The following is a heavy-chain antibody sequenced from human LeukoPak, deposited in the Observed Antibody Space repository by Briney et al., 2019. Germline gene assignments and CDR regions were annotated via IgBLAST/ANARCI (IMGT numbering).Heavy chain of an antibody. J-gene: IGHJ6*02. CDR3: ARALEDYGDANYYYGMDV. CDR2: IIPILGIA. D-gene: IGHD4-17*01. Sequence: SVKVSCKASGGTFSSYAISWVRQAPGQGLEWMGRIIPILGIANYAQKFQGRVTITADKSTSTAHMELSSLRSEDTAVYYCARALEDYGDANYYYGMDVWGQGTTVTVSS. CDR1: GGTFSSYA. V-gene: IGHV1-69*04.